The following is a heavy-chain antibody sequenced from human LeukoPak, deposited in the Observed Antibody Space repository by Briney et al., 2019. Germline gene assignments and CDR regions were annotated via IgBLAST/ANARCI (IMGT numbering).Heavy chain of an antibody. D-gene: IGHD2-15*01. CDR1: GGSFSGYY. J-gene: IGHJ5*02. Sequence: SETLSLTCAVYGGSFSGYYWSWIRQPPGKGLEWIGEINHSGSTNYNPSLKSRVTISVDTSKNQFSLKLSSVTAADTAMYYCASHGRGYCSGGSCRRNWFDPWGQGTLVTVSS. CDR2: INHSGST. CDR3: ASHGRGYCSGGSCRRNWFDP. V-gene: IGHV4-34*01.